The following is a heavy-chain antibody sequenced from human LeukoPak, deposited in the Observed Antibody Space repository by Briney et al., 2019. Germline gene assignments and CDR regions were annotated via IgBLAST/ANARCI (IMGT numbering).Heavy chain of an antibody. V-gene: IGHV4-59*01. J-gene: IGHJ6*02. D-gene: IGHD3-9*01. CDR2: IYYSGST. CDR3: ARLATSSYDILTGYYTDGGHYYGMDV. Sequence: PSETLSLTCTVSGGSLSSYYWSWIRQPPGKGLEWIGYIYYSGSTNYNPSPKSRVTISVDTSKNQFSLKLSSVTAADTAVYYCARLATSSYDILTGYYTDGGHYYGMDVWGQGTTVTVSS. CDR1: GGSLSSYY.